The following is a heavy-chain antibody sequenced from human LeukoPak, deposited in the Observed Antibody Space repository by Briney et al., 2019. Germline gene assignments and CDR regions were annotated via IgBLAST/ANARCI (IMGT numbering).Heavy chain of an antibody. Sequence: SETLSLTCAVYGGSFSGYYWSWIRQPPGKGLEWIGYIYYSGSTNYNPSLKSRVTISVDTSKNQFSLKLSSVTAADTAVYYCARRGYYYDSSGYSAHAFDIWGQGTMVTVSS. CDR3: ARRGYYYDSSGYSAHAFDI. CDR1: GGSFSGYY. CDR2: IYYSGST. D-gene: IGHD3-22*01. V-gene: IGHV4-59*08. J-gene: IGHJ3*02.